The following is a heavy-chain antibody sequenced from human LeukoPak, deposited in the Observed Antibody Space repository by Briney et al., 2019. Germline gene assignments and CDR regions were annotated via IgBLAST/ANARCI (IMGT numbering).Heavy chain of an antibody. D-gene: IGHD3-22*01. CDR3: AREHYYDSSGYYWTPARAPNFDY. Sequence: GGSLRLSCAASGFTFSSYWMHWVRQAPGKGLVWVSRINSDGSSTSYADSVKGRFTISRDNAKNTLYLQMNSLRAEDTAVYYCAREHYYDSSGYYWTPARAPNFDYWGQGTLVTVSS. J-gene: IGHJ4*02. V-gene: IGHV3-74*01. CDR1: GFTFSSYW. CDR2: INSDGSST.